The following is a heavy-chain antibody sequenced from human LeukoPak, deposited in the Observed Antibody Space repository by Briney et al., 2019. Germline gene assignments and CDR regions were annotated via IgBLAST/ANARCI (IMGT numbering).Heavy chain of an antibody. CDR3: AIWTSGNY. Sequence: PGGSLRLSCADSQFTFKGSWMNWVRQAPWKGLEWVANMDPTGSQKRYVDSVRGRFTISKDNPGASLYLDMHSLRAEDTAIYYCAIWTSGNYWGQGTLVTVSS. V-gene: IGHV3-7*01. J-gene: IGHJ4*02. CDR2: MDPTGSQK. D-gene: IGHD1-1*01. CDR1: QFTFKGSW.